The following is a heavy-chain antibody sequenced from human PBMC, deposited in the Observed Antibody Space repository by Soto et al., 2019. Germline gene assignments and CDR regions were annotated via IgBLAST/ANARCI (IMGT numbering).Heavy chain of an antibody. CDR3: GRAGIVVVGAASRPLDH. CDR1: GFTFGSHS. V-gene: IGHV3-21*01. Sequence: EVQMEESGGGLVKPGGSLRLSCVASGFTFGSHSMYRVRQAPGKGLEWVSSISGGSDYIFYADSVKGRFTISRDNAMNSLYLQMNSLRAEDTAVYYCGRAGIVVVGAASRPLDHWGQGTLVTVSS. J-gene: IGHJ4*02. D-gene: IGHD2-15*01. CDR2: ISGGSDYI.